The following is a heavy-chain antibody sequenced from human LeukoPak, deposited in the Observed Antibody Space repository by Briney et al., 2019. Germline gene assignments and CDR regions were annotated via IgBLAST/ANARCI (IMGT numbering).Heavy chain of an antibody. D-gene: IGHD3-10*01. V-gene: IGHV4-34*01. Sequence: SETLSLTCAVYGGSFSGYYWSWIRQPPGKGLEWIGEVNHSGSTNYNPSLKSRVTISVDTSKNQFSLKLSSVTAADTAVYYCARGGMVRGVIRPFGWFDPWGQGTLVTVSS. CDR1: GGSFSGYY. CDR2: VNHSGST. CDR3: ARGGMVRGVIRPFGWFDP. J-gene: IGHJ5*02.